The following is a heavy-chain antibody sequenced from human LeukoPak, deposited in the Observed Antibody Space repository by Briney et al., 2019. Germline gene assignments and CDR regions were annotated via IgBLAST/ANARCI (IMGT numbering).Heavy chain of an antibody. D-gene: IGHD5-12*01. CDR2: ISGSGGST. CDR3: ATTTRGYSGYEMVYYYYGMDV. V-gene: IGHV3-23*01. CDR1: GFTFSSYA. Sequence: PGGSLRLSCAASGFTFSSYAMSWVRQAPGKGLEWVSAISGSGGSTYYADSVKGRFTISRDNSKNTLYLQMNSLRAEDTAVYYCATTTRGYSGYEMVYYYYGMDVWGQGTTVTVSS. J-gene: IGHJ6*02.